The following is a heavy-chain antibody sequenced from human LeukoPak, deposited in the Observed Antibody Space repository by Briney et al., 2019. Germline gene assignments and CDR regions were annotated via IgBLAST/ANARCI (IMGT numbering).Heavy chain of an antibody. J-gene: IGHJ3*01. CDR1: GGSISGSNYY. CDR2: IYYSGST. Sequence: PSETLSLTCTVSGGSISGSNYYWGWIRQPPGKGLEWIGSIYYSGSTYYNPSLKSRVTISVDTSKNQFSLKLSSVTAADTAVYYCAHFRGGSFDFWGQGTMVTVSS. V-gene: IGHV4-39*01. CDR3: AHFRGGSFDF. D-gene: IGHD3-16*01.